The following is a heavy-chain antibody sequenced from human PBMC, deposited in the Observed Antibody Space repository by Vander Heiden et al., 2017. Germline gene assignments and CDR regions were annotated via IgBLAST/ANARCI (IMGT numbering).Heavy chain of an antibody. CDR1: GGTLSNYV. D-gene: IGHD3-22*01. CDR2: IIPIFGTP. Sequence: QVQLVQSGAEVKKPGSSVKVSCKASGGTLSNYVINWVRQAPGQGLEWMGGIIPIFGTPNYAQKFQGRVTITADESTSSAYMELSSLRSEDTAVYYCARDRVGAYESSGFPLYYGMDVWGQGTTGTVSS. CDR3: ARDRVGAYESSGFPLYYGMDV. J-gene: IGHJ6*02. V-gene: IGHV1-69*01.